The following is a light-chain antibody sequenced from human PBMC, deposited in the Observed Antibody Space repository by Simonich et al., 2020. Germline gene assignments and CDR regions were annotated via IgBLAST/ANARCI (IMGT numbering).Light chain of an antibody. CDR3: QQYYSYPST. CDR1: QGISSY. Sequence: AIRMTQSPSSISASTGDRVTITCRASQGISSYLAWYQQKPVKSPKLLIYAASTLQSGVPSRFSGSGSGTDFTLTISCLQSEDFSTYYCQQYYSYPSTFGPGTKVDIK. J-gene: IGKJ3*01. V-gene: IGKV1-8*01. CDR2: AAS.